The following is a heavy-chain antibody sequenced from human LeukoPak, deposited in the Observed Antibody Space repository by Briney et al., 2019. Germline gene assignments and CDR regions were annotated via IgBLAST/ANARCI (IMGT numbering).Heavy chain of an antibody. Sequence: GGSLRLSCAASGFTFSDYYMTWIRQAPGKGLEWVSAISRSGGSTNYADSVKGRFTISRDNSKNTVYLQMNSLRAEDTAVYYCARWGVGWLQFSDAFDIWGQGTMVTVSS. CDR2: ISRSGGST. J-gene: IGHJ3*02. CDR1: GFTFSDYY. D-gene: IGHD5-24*01. CDR3: ARWGVGWLQFSDAFDI. V-gene: IGHV3-23*01.